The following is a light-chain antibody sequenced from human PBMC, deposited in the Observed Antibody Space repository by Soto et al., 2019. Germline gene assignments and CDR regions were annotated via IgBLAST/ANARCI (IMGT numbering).Light chain of an antibody. V-gene: IGKV2-30*02. J-gene: IGKJ1*01. CDR3: MQGTHWPWT. Sequence: DVVMTQSPLSLPVTLGQPASISCRSSQSLIHSDGDTYLNWFQQRPGQSPRRLIYKVSDRDSGVPDRFTGSGSGTDFTLKISRGEAADVGVYYCMQGTHWPWTFGQGTEVAIK. CDR2: KVS. CDR1: QSLIHSDGDTY.